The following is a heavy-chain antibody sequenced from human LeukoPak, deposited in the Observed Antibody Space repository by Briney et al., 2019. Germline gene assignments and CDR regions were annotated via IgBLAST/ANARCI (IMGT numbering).Heavy chain of an antibody. J-gene: IGHJ4*02. V-gene: IGHV4-39*01. CDR2: MNYGGTS. Sequence: SETLSLTCTVSGGSLSSSTTSYWGWIRQPPGKGLEWIGSMNYGGTSHYNPSLKSRVTISVDTSKKHFSLKLTSVTAADTAVYYCARLIPFGAFSDYWGQGTLVTVSS. CDR1: GGSLSSSTTSY. CDR3: ARLIPFGAFSDY. D-gene: IGHD3-10*01.